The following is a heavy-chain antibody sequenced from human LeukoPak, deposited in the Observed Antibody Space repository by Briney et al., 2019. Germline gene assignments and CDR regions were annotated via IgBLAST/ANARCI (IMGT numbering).Heavy chain of an antibody. J-gene: IGHJ4*02. V-gene: IGHV4-39*01. D-gene: IGHD5-18*01. CDR2: IYYSKNT. CDR1: GGSISSSSAY. CDR3: VSPRGFSYGYFDY. Sequence: SETLSLTCTVSGGSISSSSAYWGWIRQPPGKGMDWIGSIYYSKNTYYNPSLKSRVTISADTSKNQFSLTLGSVSATDTAVYYCVSPRGFSYGYFDYWGQGTLVTVSS.